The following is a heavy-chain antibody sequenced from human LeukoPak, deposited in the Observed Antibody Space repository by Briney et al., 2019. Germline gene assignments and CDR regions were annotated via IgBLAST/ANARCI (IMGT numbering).Heavy chain of an antibody. CDR1: GNTYISYA. D-gene: IGHD4-23*01. V-gene: IGHV3-30*04. CDR2: ISYVGRNN. CDR3: AKESPYRVTPPWIYYFDY. J-gene: IGHJ4*02. Sequence: PGGSLRLSCAGCGNTYISYAVHWVRQAPGKGLAWVAVISYVGRNNCCAGTVKGRFSIYREYSKSRLNLQMNSLRAENTAVYYCAKESPYRVTPPWIYYFDYWGQGTLVTVSS.